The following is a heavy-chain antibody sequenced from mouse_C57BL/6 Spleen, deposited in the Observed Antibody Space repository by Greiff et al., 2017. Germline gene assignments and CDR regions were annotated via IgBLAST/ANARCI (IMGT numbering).Heavy chain of an antibody. Sequence: VQLVESGAELVKPGASVKMSCKASGYTFTSYWITWVKQRPGQGLEWIGDIYPGSGSTNYNEKFKSKATLTVDTSSSTAYMQLSSLTSEDSAVYYCAREAHYYYGSSPDYWGQGTTLTVSS. CDR1: GYTFTSYW. CDR2: IYPGSGST. CDR3: AREAHYYYGSSPDY. D-gene: IGHD1-1*01. V-gene: IGHV1-55*01. J-gene: IGHJ2*01.